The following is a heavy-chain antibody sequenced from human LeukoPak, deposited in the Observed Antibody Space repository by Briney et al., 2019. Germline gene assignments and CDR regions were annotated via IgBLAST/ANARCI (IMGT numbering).Heavy chain of an antibody. CDR1: GYTLTELS. Sequence: ASVKVSCKVSGYTLTELSMHWVRQAPGKGLEWMGGFDPEDGETSYAQKFQGRVTMTEDTSTDTAYMELSSLRSEDTAVYYCATGPPYYDILTGYPSPLGMFDYWGQGTLVTVSS. CDR2: FDPEDGET. J-gene: IGHJ4*02. CDR3: ATGPPYYDILTGYPSPLGMFDY. D-gene: IGHD3-9*01. V-gene: IGHV1-24*01.